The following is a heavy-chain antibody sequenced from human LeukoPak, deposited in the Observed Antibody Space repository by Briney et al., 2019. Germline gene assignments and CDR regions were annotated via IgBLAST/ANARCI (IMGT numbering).Heavy chain of an antibody. D-gene: IGHD4-23*01. CDR1: GASISSYY. Sequence: SETLSLTCSVSGASISSYYWSWIRQPPGKGLEWIGYIYYSGSTNYNPSLKSRVTISVDTSKNQFSLKLSSVTAADTAVYYCARHQRGNSDAFDIWGQGTMVTVSS. V-gene: IGHV4-59*01. CDR3: ARHQRGNSDAFDI. CDR2: IYYSGST. J-gene: IGHJ3*02.